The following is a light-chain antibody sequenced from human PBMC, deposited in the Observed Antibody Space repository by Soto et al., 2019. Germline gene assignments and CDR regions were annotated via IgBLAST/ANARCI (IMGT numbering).Light chain of an antibody. CDR2: GAS. V-gene: IGKV3-15*01. J-gene: IGKJ2*01. CDR3: QQYNNCPPMYT. Sequence: EMVMTQSPVTLSVSPGGRATLSCRASQTISHNLAWYQQKPGQAPRLLIYGASVRATGVPSRFNGSGSGTESPLTISSLQSEDFAVYYCQQYNNCPPMYTFGQGTRLDIK. CDR1: QTISHN.